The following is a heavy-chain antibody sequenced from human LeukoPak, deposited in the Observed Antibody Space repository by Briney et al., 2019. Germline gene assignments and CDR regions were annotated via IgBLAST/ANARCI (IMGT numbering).Heavy chain of an antibody. CDR1: GYSFTSYW. V-gene: IGHV5-51*01. D-gene: IGHD5-12*01. Sequence: GESLQISCKGSGYSFTSYWIGWVRQMPGKGLEWMGIIYPGDSDTRYSPSFQGQVTISADKSISTAYLQWSSLKASDTAMYYCASSSLYSGYDSYAFDIWGQGTMVTVSS. CDR2: IYPGDSDT. J-gene: IGHJ3*02. CDR3: ASSSLYSGYDSYAFDI.